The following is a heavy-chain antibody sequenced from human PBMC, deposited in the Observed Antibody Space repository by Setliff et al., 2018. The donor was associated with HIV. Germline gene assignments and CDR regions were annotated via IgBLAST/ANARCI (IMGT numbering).Heavy chain of an antibody. CDR1: GFTFSSYA. Sequence: SETLSLSCAASGFTFSSYAMSWVRQPPGKGLEWIGSFSYSESTYYNPSLKSRVTISVDTSKNQFSLKLSSVTAADTAVYYCARHGQDYQLGYYYYYMDVWGKGTTVTVSS. V-gene: IGHV4-39*01. D-gene: IGHD2-2*01. CDR3: ARHGQDYQLGYYYYYMDV. J-gene: IGHJ6*03. CDR2: FSYSEST.